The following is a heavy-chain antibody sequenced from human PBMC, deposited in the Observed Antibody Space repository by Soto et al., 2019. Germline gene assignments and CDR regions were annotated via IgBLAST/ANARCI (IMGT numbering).Heavy chain of an antibody. Sequence: PGGSLRLSCAASGFTFSSYWMSWVRQAPGKGLEWVANIKQDGSEKYYVDSVKGRFTISRDNAKNSLYLQMNSLRAEDTAVYYCARQGLDCSSTSCYYYYYGMDVWGQGTTVTAP. CDR2: IKQDGSEK. V-gene: IGHV3-7*05. J-gene: IGHJ6*02. CDR1: GFTFSSYW. CDR3: ARQGLDCSSTSCYYYYYGMDV. D-gene: IGHD2-2*01.